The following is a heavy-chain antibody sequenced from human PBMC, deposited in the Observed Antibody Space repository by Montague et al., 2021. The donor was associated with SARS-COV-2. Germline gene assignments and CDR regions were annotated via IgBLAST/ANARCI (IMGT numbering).Heavy chain of an antibody. CDR2: IYYSGST. D-gene: IGHD2-2*01. CDR1: GGSISSGGYY. V-gene: IGHV4-31*03. Sequence: TLSLTCTVSGGSISSGGYYWSWIRQHPGKGLEWIGYIYYSGSTYYNPSLKRRVTISVDTSKNQFSLKLSSVTAADTAVYYCARTPAVYVVVVPAARGHFDYWGQGTLVTVSS. J-gene: IGHJ4*02. CDR3: ARTPAVYVVVVPAARGHFDY.